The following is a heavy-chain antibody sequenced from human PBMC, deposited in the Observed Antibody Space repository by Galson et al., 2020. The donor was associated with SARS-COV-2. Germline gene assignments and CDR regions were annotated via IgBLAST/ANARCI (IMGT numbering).Heavy chain of an antibody. J-gene: IGHJ4*02. CDR3: ARISMGYYDSSGYDY. D-gene: IGHD3-22*01. CDR1: GFPLSTSGMC. V-gene: IGHV2-70*01. Sequence: SGPTLVKPTQTLTLTCTFSGFPLSTSGMCVSWIRQPPGKALEWLSLIHWDDEKYYITSLKTRLTISKDTSKNQVVLTMTNMYPVDTATYYCARISMGYYDSSGYDYWGQGTLVTVSS. CDR2: IHWDDEK.